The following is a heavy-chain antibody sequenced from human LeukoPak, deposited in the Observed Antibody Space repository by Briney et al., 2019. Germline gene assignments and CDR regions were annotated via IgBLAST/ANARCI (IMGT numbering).Heavy chain of an antibody. J-gene: IGHJ4*02. D-gene: IGHD1-26*01. CDR2: INGDGSTI. V-gene: IGHV3-74*01. CDR1: GFTFSSYW. CDR3: VRVVHSWDLGY. Sequence: GGSLRLSCAASGFTFSSYWMHWVRQAPGKGLVWVSHINGDGSTIRYVGSVGGRFTISRDNAKNTLYLQMNSLRAEDTAVYYCVRVVHSWDLGYWGQGTLVTVSS.